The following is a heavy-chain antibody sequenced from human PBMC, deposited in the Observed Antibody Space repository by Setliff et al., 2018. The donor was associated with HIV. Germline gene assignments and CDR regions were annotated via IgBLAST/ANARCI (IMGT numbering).Heavy chain of an antibody. CDR2: LSGSGGST. Sequence: GGSLRLSCAASELTLFNYAMTWVRQAPGKGLEWVSSLSGSGGSTYYADSVKGRFTISRDNSKNTMYLRMNSLRAEDTAEYYGAQAQPSVSGCYYQYLQHWGQGTLVTVSS. D-gene: IGHD3-10*01. CDR3: AQAQPSVSGCYYQYLQH. CDR1: ELTLFNYA. V-gene: IGHV3-23*01. J-gene: IGHJ1*01.